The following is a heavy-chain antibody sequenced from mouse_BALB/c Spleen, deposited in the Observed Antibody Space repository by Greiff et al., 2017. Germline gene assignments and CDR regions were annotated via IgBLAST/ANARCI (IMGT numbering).Heavy chain of an antibody. D-gene: IGHD1-1*01. J-gene: IGHJ2*01. CDR3: ARQTVVPFDY. CDR2: ISSGGGST. V-gene: IGHV5-12-1*01. Sequence: EVMLVESGGGLVKPGGSLKLSCAASGFAFSSYDMSWVRQTPEKRLEWVAYISSGGGSTYYPDTVKGRFTISRDNAKNTLYLQMSSLKSEDTAMYYCARQTVVPFDYWGQGTTLTVSS. CDR1: GFAFSSYD.